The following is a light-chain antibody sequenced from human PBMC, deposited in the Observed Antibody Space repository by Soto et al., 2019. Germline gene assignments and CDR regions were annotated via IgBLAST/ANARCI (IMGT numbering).Light chain of an antibody. Sequence: EIVLTQSPGTLSLSPGERATLSCRASQSVSNTYLAWYQQKPGQAPRLLIYGASSRATGIPDRFSGSGSGTDFSLTISRVEPEDFAVYYWQQYGSSPCTFGQGTKVEIK. CDR2: GAS. V-gene: IGKV3-20*01. J-gene: IGKJ1*01. CDR3: QQYGSSPCT. CDR1: QSVSNTY.